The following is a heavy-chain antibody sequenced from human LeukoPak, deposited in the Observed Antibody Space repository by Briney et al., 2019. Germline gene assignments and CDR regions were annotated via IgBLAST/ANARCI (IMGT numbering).Heavy chain of an antibody. Sequence: GASVKVSCKASGDTFSSYAISWVRQAPGQGLEWMGGIIPIFGTANYAQKFQGRVTITADESTSTAYMELSSLRSEDTAVYYCARLAVAQTGLFDYWGQGTLVTVSS. J-gene: IGHJ4*02. CDR1: GDTFSSYA. D-gene: IGHD6-19*01. CDR3: ARLAVAQTGLFDY. CDR2: IIPIFGTA. V-gene: IGHV1-69*13.